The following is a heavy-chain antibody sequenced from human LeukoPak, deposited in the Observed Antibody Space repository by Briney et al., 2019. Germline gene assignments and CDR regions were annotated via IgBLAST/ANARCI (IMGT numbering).Heavy chain of an antibody. CDR3: ARGRRDGYNYRVY. J-gene: IGHJ4*02. CDR2: INPNSGGT. D-gene: IGHD5-24*01. Sequence: ASVKVACKASAYTFTGYYMHWVRQAPAQGLEWMGWINPNSGGTNYAQKFQGRVTMTRDTSISTAYMELSRLRSDDTAVYYCARGRRDGYNYRVYWGQGTLVTVSS. CDR1: AYTFTGYY. V-gene: IGHV1-2*02.